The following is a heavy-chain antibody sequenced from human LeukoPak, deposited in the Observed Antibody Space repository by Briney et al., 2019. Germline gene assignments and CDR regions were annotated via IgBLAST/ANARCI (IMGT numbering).Heavy chain of an antibody. CDR2: ISSSSSYT. J-gene: IGHJ3*02. CDR1: GFTFSDYY. Sequence: KPGGSLRLSCAASGFTFSDYYMSWIRQAPGKGLEWVSYISSSSSYTNYADSVKGRFTISRDNAKNSLYLQMNSLRAEDTAVYYCAKDLLTGNDAFDIWGQGTMVTVSS. CDR3: AKDLLTGNDAFDI. V-gene: IGHV3-11*05. D-gene: IGHD7-27*01.